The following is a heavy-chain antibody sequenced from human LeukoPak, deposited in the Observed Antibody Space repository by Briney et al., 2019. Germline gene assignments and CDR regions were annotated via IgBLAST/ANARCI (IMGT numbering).Heavy chain of an antibody. CDR1: GFTFSSYA. J-gene: IGHJ4*02. V-gene: IGHV3-30*04. CDR3: ARIPFAHTAMGRLDY. Sequence: PGRSLRLSCAASGFTFSSYAMHWVRQAPGKGLEWVAVISYDGSNKYYADSVKGRSTISRDNSKNTLYLQMNSLRAEDTAVYYCARIPFAHTAMGRLDYWGQGTLVTVSS. CDR2: ISYDGSNK. D-gene: IGHD5-18*01.